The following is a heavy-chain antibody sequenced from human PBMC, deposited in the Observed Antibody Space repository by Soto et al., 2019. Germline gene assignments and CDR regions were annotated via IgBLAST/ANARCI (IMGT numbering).Heavy chain of an antibody. D-gene: IGHD3-10*01. V-gene: IGHV3-23*01. CDR1: GFTFSSYA. CDR2: ISGSGGST. J-gene: IGHJ6*02. CDR3: AKGSSDPFPYYSMDV. Sequence: GGSLRLACAASGFTFSSYAMSWVRQAPGKGLEWVSAISGSGGSTYYADSVKGRFTISRDNSKNTLYLQMNSLRAEDTAVYYCAKGSSDPFPYYSMDVWGQGTTVTVSS.